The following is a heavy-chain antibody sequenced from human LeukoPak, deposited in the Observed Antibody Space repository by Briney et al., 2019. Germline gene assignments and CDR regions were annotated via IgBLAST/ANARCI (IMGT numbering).Heavy chain of an antibody. J-gene: IGHJ5*02. CDR3: ARGYCSSTSCYYWFDP. CDR2: INPNSGVT. CDR1: GYTFTGYY. D-gene: IGHD2-2*01. V-gene: IGHV1-2*02. Sequence: ASVKVPCKASGYTFTGYYMHWVRQAPGQGLEWMGWINPNSGVTNYAQKLQGRVTMTTDTSTSTAYMELRSLRSDDTAVYYCARGYCSSTSCYYWFDPWGQGTLVTVSS.